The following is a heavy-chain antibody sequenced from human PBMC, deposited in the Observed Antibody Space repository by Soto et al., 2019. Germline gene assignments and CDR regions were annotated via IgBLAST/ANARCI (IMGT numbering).Heavy chain of an antibody. CDR1: GFTFSNYA. Sequence: EVQLLESGGDLVQPGGSLRLSCAASGFTFSNYAMSWVRQAPGKGLEWVSAISGSGGSTGYAGSVKGRFTISRDNSKNTLYLQMNSLRAEDTAVYYCAKKYYHGSGSYYDVCDNWGQGTQVTVSS. CDR3: AKKYYHGSGSYYDVCDN. J-gene: IGHJ4*02. V-gene: IGHV3-23*01. D-gene: IGHD3-10*01. CDR2: ISGSGGST.